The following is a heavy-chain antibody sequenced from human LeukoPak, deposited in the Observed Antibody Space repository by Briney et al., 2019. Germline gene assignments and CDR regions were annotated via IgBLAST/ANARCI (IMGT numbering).Heavy chain of an antibody. J-gene: IGHJ5*02. CDR3: ARYRRNTRRRIAAAGTQVDWFDP. Sequence: GSLRLSCAASGFIFSNYNMNWVRQPPGKGLEWIGEINHSGSTNYNPSLKSRVTISVDTSKNQFSLKLSSVTAADTAVYYCARYRRNTRRRIAAAGTQVDWFDPWGQGTLVTVSS. V-gene: IGHV4-34*01. CDR2: INHSGST. CDR1: GFIFSNYN. D-gene: IGHD6-13*01.